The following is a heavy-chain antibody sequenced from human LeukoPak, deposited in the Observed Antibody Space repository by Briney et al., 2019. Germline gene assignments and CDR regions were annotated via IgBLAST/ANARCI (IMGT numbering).Heavy chain of an antibody. CDR1: GFTVSSHY. CDR3: AALEFPTVTTGEIFY. CDR2: IYSGGST. D-gene: IGHD4-11*01. Sequence: GGSLRLSCAASGFTVSSHYMSWVRQAPGKGLEWVSVIYSGGSTYYADSVKSRFTISRDNYNNTLYLQMNNLRAEDTAVYYCAALEFPTVTTGEIFYWGQGTLVTVSS. V-gene: IGHV3-53*01. J-gene: IGHJ4*02.